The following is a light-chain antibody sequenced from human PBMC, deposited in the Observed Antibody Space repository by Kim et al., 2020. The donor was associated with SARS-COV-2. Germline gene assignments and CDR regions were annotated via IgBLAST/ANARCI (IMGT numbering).Light chain of an antibody. CDR2: GAS. CDR3: QQYGSSPRT. V-gene: IGKV3-20*01. Sequence: STGERATLSCRASQSVSSSYLAWYQQKPGQAPRLLIYGASSRATGIPDRFSGSGSGTDFTLTISRLESEDFAVYYCQQYGSSPRTFGQGTKVDIK. CDR1: QSVSSSY. J-gene: IGKJ1*01.